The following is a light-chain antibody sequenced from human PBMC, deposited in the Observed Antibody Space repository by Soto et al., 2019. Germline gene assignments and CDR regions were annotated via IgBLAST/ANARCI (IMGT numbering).Light chain of an antibody. J-gene: IGKJ2*01. V-gene: IGKV1-39*01. CDR1: QSISSY. CDR2: AAS. CDR3: QQSNSIPHT. Sequence: DIQMTQSPSSLSASVGDRVTITCRASQSISSYLNWYQQKPGKAPKLLIYAASSLQSGFPSRFTGSGSGTDFTLTISSLQPEDFATYYCQQSNSIPHTFGQGTELEIK.